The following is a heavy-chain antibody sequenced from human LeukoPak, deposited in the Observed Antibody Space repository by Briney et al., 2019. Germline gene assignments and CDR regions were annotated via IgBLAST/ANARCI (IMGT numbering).Heavy chain of an antibody. CDR3: ARDHEYSTGWYFDY. CDR1: GFTFRSYE. CDR2: ISSGGSTI. D-gene: IGHD6-19*01. J-gene: IGHJ4*02. Sequence: GGSLSLSCAASGFTFRSYEMNWVRQAPGKGLEWISYISSGGSTIYYADSVKDRFTISRDNAKNSLFLQMNSLRAEDTALYFCARDHEYSTGWYFDYWGQGTLVTVSS. V-gene: IGHV3-48*03.